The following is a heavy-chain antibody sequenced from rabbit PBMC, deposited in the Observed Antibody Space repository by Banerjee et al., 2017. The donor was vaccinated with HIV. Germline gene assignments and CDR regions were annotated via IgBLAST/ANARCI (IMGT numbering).Heavy chain of an antibody. CDR1: GFDFSVYG. J-gene: IGHJ4*01. Sequence: QEQLVESGGGLVQPGGSLKLSCKVSGFDFSVYGINWVRQAPGKGLEWIGYIDPVFGNTAYASWVNGRFTISSHNAQNTLYLQLNSLTAADTATYFCVRAGVYAGSSSYTGFDFNLWGPGTLVTVS. CDR3: VRAGVYAGSSSYTGFDFNL. CDR2: IDPVFGNT. D-gene: IGHD8-1*01. V-gene: IGHV1S47*01.